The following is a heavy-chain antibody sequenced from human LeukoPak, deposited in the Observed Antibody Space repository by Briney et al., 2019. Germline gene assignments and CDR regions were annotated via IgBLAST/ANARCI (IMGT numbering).Heavy chain of an antibody. CDR3: EGSAGY. V-gene: IGHV3-7*01. CDR1: GFTFSSYW. J-gene: IGHJ4*02. Sequence: PGGSLRLSCAASGFTFSSYWVSWVRQAPGKGLEWVANIKKDGSEKYYVDSVKGRFTISRDNAKNSLFLQMNSLRVEDTAVYYCEGSAGYWGQGTLVTVSS. D-gene: IGHD6-19*01. CDR2: IKKDGSEK.